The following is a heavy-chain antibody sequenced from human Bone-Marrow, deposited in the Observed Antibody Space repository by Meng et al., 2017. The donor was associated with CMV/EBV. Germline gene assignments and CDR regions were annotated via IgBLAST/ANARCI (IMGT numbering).Heavy chain of an antibody. J-gene: IGHJ5*02. D-gene: IGHD2-2*01. V-gene: IGHV3-30*19. CDR3: AKTKQPSAGNWFDP. CDR2: ISSDGDTN. CDR1: GFTFSSYG. Sequence: GESLKISCAASGFTFSSYGMHWVRQAPGKGLEWVAVISSDGDTNYYADSVKGRFSISRDNSKNTLYLQMNNVRADDMAIYYCAKTKQPSAGNWFDPWGQGTLVTAPQ.